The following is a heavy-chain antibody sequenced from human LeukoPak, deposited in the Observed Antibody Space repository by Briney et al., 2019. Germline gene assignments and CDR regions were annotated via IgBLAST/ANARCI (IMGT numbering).Heavy chain of an antibody. CDR2: IYPGDSDT. J-gene: IGHJ4*02. CDR3: ARLEQWLPRSFDY. Sequence: GESLKISCKGSGYSFTSYWIGWVRQMPGKGLEWMGIIYPGDSDTRYSPSFQGQVTISAGKSISTAKLQWSSLKASDTAMYYCARLEQWLPRSFDYWGQGTLVTVSS. CDR1: GYSFTSYW. V-gene: IGHV5-51*01. D-gene: IGHD6-19*01.